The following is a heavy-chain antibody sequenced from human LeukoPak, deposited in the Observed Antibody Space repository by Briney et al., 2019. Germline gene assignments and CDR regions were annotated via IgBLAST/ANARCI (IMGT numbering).Heavy chain of an antibody. V-gene: IGHV1-69*05. CDR2: IIPIFGTA. J-gene: IGHJ4*02. D-gene: IGHD2-15*01. Sequence: GSSVKVSCKASGGTFSSYAISWVRQAPGQGLEWMGRIIPIFGTANYAQKFQGRVTITTDESTSTAYMELSSLRSEDTAVHYCAFKEVVAASDYWGQGTLVTVSS. CDR1: GGTFSSYA. CDR3: AFKEVVAASDY.